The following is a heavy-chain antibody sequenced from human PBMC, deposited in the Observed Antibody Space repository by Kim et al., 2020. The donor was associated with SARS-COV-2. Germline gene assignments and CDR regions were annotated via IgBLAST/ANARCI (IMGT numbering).Heavy chain of an antibody. V-gene: IGHV3-53*01. J-gene: IGHJ4*02. CDR1: GFIVSNNH. Sequence: GSLRLSCAASGFIVSNNHMSWVRQAPGKGLEWVSVIYGGGSTYYADSVRGRFTISRDNSKNTLYLQMSSLRAEDTAVYYCARGYSSSLTFFYWGQGTLVTVSS. CDR3: ARGYSSSLTFFY. D-gene: IGHD6-6*01. CDR2: IYGGGST.